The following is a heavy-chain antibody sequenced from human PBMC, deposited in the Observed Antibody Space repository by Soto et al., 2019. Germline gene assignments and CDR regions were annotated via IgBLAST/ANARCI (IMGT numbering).Heavy chain of an antibody. D-gene: IGHD5-12*01. J-gene: IGHJ6*02. Sequence: SVKVSCQASVGTFSSYAISWVRQTPGQGLEWMGGIIPIFGTANYAQMFQGRVTITADKSTSTAYMELSSLRSEDTAVYYCARRGSDGYNFSPRNHYGMDVWGQGATVTVSS. CDR2: IIPIFGTA. CDR1: VGTFSSYA. CDR3: ARRGSDGYNFSPRNHYGMDV. V-gene: IGHV1-69*06.